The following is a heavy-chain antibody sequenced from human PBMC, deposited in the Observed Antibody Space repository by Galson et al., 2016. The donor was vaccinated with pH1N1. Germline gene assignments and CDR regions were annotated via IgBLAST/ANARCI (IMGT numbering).Heavy chain of an antibody. V-gene: IGHV3-48*03. Sequence: SLRLSCAASGLTFSSYEMNWVRQAPGKGLEWVSYMSSSGRTIYYADSVKGRFTISRDNAKNSLYLQMNSLRAEDTAIYYCARRGYGGEDFDYWGQGTLVTVSS. J-gene: IGHJ4*02. CDR1: GLTFSSYE. D-gene: IGHD4-23*01. CDR3: ARRGYGGEDFDY. CDR2: MSSSGRTI.